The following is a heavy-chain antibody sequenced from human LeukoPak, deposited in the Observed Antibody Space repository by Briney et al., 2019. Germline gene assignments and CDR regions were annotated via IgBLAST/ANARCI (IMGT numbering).Heavy chain of an antibody. CDR1: GFTFSSYS. CDR2: ISSSSGTI. D-gene: IGHD4-11*01. V-gene: IGHV3-48*04. CDR3: ARASNNYYYYYMDV. Sequence: GGSLRLSCAASGFTFSSYSMNWVRQVPGKGLEWVSYISSSSGTIYYADSVKGRFTISRDNAKSSLYLQMNSLRAEDTAVYYCARASNNYYYYYMDVWGKGATVTVSS. J-gene: IGHJ6*03.